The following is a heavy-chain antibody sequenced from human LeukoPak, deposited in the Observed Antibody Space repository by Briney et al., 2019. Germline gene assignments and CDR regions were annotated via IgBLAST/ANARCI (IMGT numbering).Heavy chain of an antibody. Sequence: ASVKVSCKASGYTFTSYGISWVRQAPGQGLEWTGWISAYNGNTNYAQKLQGRVTMTTDTSTSTAYMELRSLRSDDTAVYYCARDYVRSLAPLGDAFDIWGQGTMVTVSS. CDR3: ARDYVRSLAPLGDAFDI. J-gene: IGHJ3*02. CDR1: GYTFTSYG. CDR2: ISAYNGNT. V-gene: IGHV1-18*01. D-gene: IGHD3-10*01.